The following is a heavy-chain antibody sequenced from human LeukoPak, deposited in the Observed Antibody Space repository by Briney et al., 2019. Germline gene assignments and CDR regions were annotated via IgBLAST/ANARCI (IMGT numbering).Heavy chain of an antibody. V-gene: IGHV1-18*01. CDR1: GYTFTSYG. D-gene: IGHD3-16*02. Sequence: ASVKVSCKASGYTFTSYGISWVRQAPGQGLEWMGWISAYNGNTNYAQKLQGRVTMTTDTSTSTAYMELRSLRSDDTAVYYCAREKDVITFGGVIVLYYFDYWGQGTLVTVSS. CDR3: AREKDVITFGGVIVLYYFDY. J-gene: IGHJ4*02. CDR2: ISAYNGNT.